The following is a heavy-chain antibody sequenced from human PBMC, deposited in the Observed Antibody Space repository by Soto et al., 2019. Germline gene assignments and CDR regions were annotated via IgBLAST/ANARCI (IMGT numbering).Heavy chain of an antibody. CDR2: IYYSGST. Sequence: SETLSLTCTVSGGSISSSSYYWGWIRQPPGRGLEWIGSIYYSGSTYYNPSLKSRVTISVDTSKKQFSLKLSSVTAADTAVYYCARRGGPYYYGMDVWGQGTTVTVSS. J-gene: IGHJ6*02. CDR1: GGSISSSSYY. CDR3: ARRGGPYYYGMDV. V-gene: IGHV4-39*01. D-gene: IGHD2-15*01.